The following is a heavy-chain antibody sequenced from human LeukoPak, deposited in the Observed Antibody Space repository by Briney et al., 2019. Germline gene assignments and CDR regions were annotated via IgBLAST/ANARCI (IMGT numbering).Heavy chain of an antibody. V-gene: IGHV3-21*01. J-gene: IGHJ3*02. CDR3: AKDRSAPHMLWNAFDI. Sequence: GGSLRLSCAASGFTFSSYSMNWVRQAPGKGLEWVSSISTSSSYIYYAHSVKGRFTISRDNAKNSLYLQMNSLRAEDTAMYYCAKDRSAPHMLWNAFDIWGQGTMVTVSS. CDR1: GFTFSSYS. CDR2: ISTSSSYI. D-gene: IGHD2-8*01.